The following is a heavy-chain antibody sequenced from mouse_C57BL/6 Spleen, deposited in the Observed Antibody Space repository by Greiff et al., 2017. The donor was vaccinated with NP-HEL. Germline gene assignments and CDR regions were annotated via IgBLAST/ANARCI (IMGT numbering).Heavy chain of an antibody. CDR2: ISSGSSTI. CDR3: ARGYGSSSAYFDY. J-gene: IGHJ2*01. V-gene: IGHV5-17*01. Sequence: EVKLMESGGGLVKPGGSLKLSCAASGFTFSDYGMHWVRQAPEKGLEWVAYISSGSSTIYYADTVKGRFTISRDNAKNTLFLQMTSLRSEDTAMYYCARGYGSSSAYFDYWGQGTTLTVSS. D-gene: IGHD1-1*01. CDR1: GFTFSDYG.